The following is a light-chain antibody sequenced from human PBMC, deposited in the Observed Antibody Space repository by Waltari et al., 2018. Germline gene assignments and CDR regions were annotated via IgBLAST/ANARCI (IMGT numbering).Light chain of an antibody. CDR1: QSVSSGS. CDR2: GAS. V-gene: IGKV3-20*01. Sequence: EIVLTQSPGTLSLSTGERATFSCWATQSVSSGSLAWYQQKPGQTPRLLIHGASSRATCVPDRFSGSGSGTDFTLIINRLEAEDFAVYYCQQYGDLPLTFGQGTRLEIK. J-gene: IGKJ5*01. CDR3: QQYGDLPLT.